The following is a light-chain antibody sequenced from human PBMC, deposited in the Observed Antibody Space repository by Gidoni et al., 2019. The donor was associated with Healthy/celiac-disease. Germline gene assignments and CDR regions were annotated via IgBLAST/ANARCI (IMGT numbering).Light chain of an antibody. CDR1: QRGGSN. Sequence: EIVMTQSPATLSVSPGERVTLSCRASQRGGSNLAWYQQKPGQAPRLLIYGASTRATGIPARFSGSGSGTEFTLTISSLQSEDFAVYYCQQYNDWPRTFGQGTKVEIK. V-gene: IGKV3-15*01. J-gene: IGKJ1*01. CDR2: GAS. CDR3: QQYNDWPRT.